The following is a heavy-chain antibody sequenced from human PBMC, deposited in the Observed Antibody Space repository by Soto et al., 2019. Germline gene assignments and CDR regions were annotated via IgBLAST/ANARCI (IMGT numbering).Heavy chain of an antibody. CDR2: IAVGSGDT. CDR1: GLTFSNSA. Sequence: QMKLVQSGPEVRKPGTSVKVSCKTSGLTFSNSAVQWVRQARGQRLEWIGWIAVGSGDTKYAQNFQERVTITRDMSTSTAYMELSSLRSEDTAVYYCAAPPNRDAYNYDYWGQGTLITVSS. J-gene: IGHJ4*02. D-gene: IGHD5-12*01. CDR3: AAPPNRDAYNYDY. V-gene: IGHV1-58*01.